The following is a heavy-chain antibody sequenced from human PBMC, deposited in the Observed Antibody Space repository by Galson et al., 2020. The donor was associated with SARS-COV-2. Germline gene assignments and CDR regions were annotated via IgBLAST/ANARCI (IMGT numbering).Heavy chain of an antibody. CDR2: INHSGST. V-gene: IGHV4-34*01. D-gene: IGHD6-6*01. CDR3: ARGRPYSSWYYYYYGMDV. Sequence: SETLSLTCAVYGGSFSGYYWSWIRQPPGKGLEWIGEINHSGSTNYNPPLKSRVTISVDTSKNQFSLKLSSVTAADTAVYYCARGRPYSSWYYYYYGMDVWGQGTTVTVSS. J-gene: IGHJ6*02. CDR1: GGSFSGYY.